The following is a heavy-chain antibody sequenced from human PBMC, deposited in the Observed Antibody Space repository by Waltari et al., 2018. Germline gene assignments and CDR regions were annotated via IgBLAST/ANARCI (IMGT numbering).Heavy chain of an antibody. CDR3: ARESPLITIFGVPSLND. CDR2: IYYSGST. J-gene: IGHJ4*02. V-gene: IGHV4-39*07. Sequence: QLQLQESGPGLVKPSETLSLTCTVSGGSISSSSYYWGWIRQPPGKGLEWIGSIYYSGSTYYNPSLKSRVTISVDTSKNQCSLKRSSVTAADPAVYYCARESPLITIFGVPSLNDWGQGTLVTVSS. CDR1: GGSISSSSYY. D-gene: IGHD3-3*01.